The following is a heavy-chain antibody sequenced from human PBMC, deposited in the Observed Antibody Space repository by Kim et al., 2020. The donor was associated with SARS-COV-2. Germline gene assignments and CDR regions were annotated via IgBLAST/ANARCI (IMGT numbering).Heavy chain of an antibody. V-gene: IGHV1-18*01. D-gene: IGHD5-18*01. CDR3: ARVRDTAMVTPEGWFDP. J-gene: IGHJ5*02. CDR2: ISAYNGNT. CDR1: GYTFTSYG. Sequence: ASVKVSCKASGYTFTSYGISWVRQAPGQGLEWMGWISAYNGNTNYAQKLQGRVTMTTDTSTSTAYMELRSLRSDDTAVYYCARVRDTAMVTPEGWFDPWGQGTLVTVSS.